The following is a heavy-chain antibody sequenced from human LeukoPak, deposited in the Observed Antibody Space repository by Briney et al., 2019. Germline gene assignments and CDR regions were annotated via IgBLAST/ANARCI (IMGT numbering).Heavy chain of an antibody. CDR1: GFTFTTYW. D-gene: IGHD3-16*01. Sequence: GGSLRLSCAASGFTFTTYWMSWVRQAPGKGLEWVANIKQDGSDKYYVDSVKGRFTISRDNAKNSLYLQMNSLRADDTAVYCCSRGGRGDYWGQGTLVTVSS. CDR3: SRGGRGDY. V-gene: IGHV3-7*01. J-gene: IGHJ4*02. CDR2: IKQDGSDK.